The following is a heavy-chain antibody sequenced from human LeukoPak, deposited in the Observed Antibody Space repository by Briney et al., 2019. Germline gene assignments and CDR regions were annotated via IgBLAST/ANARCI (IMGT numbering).Heavy chain of an antibody. CDR1: GYTFTAYY. V-gene: IGHV1-2*02. J-gene: IGHJ4*02. CDR3: ARSFRQGYYTDSFDS. Sequence: ASVTVSCKSSGYTFTAYYMHWVRQAPGQGLEWMGWINPNNGGTNSAQKFQGRVTMTRDTSISTAYMELSNLRSDDTAVYYCARSFRQGYYTDSFDSWGQGTLVTVSS. D-gene: IGHD3-3*01. CDR2: INPNNGGT.